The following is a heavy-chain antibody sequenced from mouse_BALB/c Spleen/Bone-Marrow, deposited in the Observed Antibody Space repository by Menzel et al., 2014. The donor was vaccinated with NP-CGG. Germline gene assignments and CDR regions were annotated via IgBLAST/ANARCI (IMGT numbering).Heavy chain of an antibody. V-gene: IGHV2-2*02. CDR3: ARNGAMDY. J-gene: IGHJ4*01. CDR2: IWSGGSI. CDR1: GFSLTTYG. Sequence: VQLQESGPGLVQPSQSLSIPCTVSGFSLTTYGVHWVRQTPGKGLEWLGVIWSGGSIDYNAAFITRLSISKDNSKSQVFFKMNSLQPNDTAIYYCARNGAMDYWGQGTSVTVSS.